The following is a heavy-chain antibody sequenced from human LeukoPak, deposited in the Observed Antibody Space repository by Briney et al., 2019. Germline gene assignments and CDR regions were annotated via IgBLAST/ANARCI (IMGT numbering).Heavy chain of an antibody. J-gene: IGHJ4*02. CDR1: GYNFTTYW. CDR2: IYPGVSDT. V-gene: IGHV5-51*01. D-gene: IGHD6-19*01. CDR3: ARRYVAGTEFDY. Sequence: GESLKISCKDSGYNFTTYWIGWVRQRPGKGLEWLGIIYPGVSDTRYIPSFEGPVTISADKPITTASQHWSSLKASDSAMYYCARRYVAGTEFDYWGQGTLVIVSS.